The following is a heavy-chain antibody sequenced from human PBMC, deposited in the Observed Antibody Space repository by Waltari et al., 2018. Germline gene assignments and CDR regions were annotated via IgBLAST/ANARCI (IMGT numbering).Heavy chain of an antibody. Sequence: QLPLQESGPGLVQPSETLSLTCTVSGGSISSSSYYWGWIRQPPGKGREWIGSIHYSGSTYHNPTLKSRVTISVDTSKTQFSLKLISVTAADTSVYYCARPLDSSGWYYAFDIWGQGTMVTVSS. CDR3: ARPLDSSGWYYAFDI. CDR2: IHYSGST. V-gene: IGHV4-39*01. J-gene: IGHJ3*02. CDR1: GGSISSSSYY. D-gene: IGHD6-19*01.